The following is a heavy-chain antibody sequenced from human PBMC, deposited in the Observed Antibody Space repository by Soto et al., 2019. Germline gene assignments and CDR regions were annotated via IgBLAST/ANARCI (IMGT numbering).Heavy chain of an antibody. CDR3: TGGYCTGGTCYSGYFQH. CDR1: GFTFSGST. D-gene: IGHD2-15*01. V-gene: IGHV3-73*02. J-gene: IGHJ1*01. CDR2: IGSKANDYAT. Sequence: EVQLVQSGGGLVQPGGSLKLSCAASGFTFSGSTVHWVRQASGEGLQWVGRIGSKANDYATTYIASVKGRFTISRDDSRNTAYLQMSDLKTEDTAVYYCTGGYCTGGTCYSGYFQHWGQGALVTVFS.